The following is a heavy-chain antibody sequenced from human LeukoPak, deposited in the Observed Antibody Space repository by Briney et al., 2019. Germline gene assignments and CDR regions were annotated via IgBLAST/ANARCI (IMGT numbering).Heavy chain of an antibody. D-gene: IGHD2-15*01. V-gene: IGHV1-2*02. Sequence: ASVKVSCKASGYTFTGYYMHWVRQAPGQGLEWMGWINPNSGGTNYAQKFQGRVTMTRDTSISTAYMELSRLRSDDTAVYYCARNSRSGGSCYSYWGQGTLVTVSS. CDR1: GYTFTGYY. CDR2: INPNSGGT. CDR3: ARNSRSGGSCYSY. J-gene: IGHJ4*02.